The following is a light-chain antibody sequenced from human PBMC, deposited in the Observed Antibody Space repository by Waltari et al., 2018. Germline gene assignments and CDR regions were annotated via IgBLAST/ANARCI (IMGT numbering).Light chain of an antibody. J-gene: IGLJ2*01. CDR3: SSYAGSNTVV. Sequence: QSALTQPPSASGSPGQSVTIPCTGTSRAVGGYNHFAWYQQHPGKSPKLMIYEVSKRPAGVPDRFSGSKSGNTASLTVSGLQAEDEADYYCSSYAGSNTVVFGGGTKLTVL. V-gene: IGLV2-8*01. CDR1: SRAVGGYNH. CDR2: EVS.